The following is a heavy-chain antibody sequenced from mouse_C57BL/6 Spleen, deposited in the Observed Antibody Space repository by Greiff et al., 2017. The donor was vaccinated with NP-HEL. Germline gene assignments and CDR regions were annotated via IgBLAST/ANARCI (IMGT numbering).Heavy chain of an antibody. CDR2: IYPGNSDT. J-gene: IGHJ2*01. V-gene: IGHV1-5*01. D-gene: IGHD1-1*01. CDR3: TSPTLTTVVAKGFFFDY. Sequence: EVQRVESGTVLARPGASVKMSCKTSGYTFTSYWMHWVKQRPGQGLEWIGAIYPGNSDTSYNQKFKGKAKLTAVTSASTAYMELSSLTNEDSAVYYCTSPTLTTVVAKGFFFDYWGQGTTLTVSS. CDR1: GYTFTSYW.